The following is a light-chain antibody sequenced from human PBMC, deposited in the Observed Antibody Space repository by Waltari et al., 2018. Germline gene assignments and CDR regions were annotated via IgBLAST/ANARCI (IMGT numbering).Light chain of an antibody. Sequence: EVVLTQSPGILSLSPGASATLPCRASKRVSVNSLAWYQHNPGQAPRLLIYDATMRATAIPDRFSGSVSGTDFTLVITRLEPEDFGVYYCQQYGSSPYTFGQGTKLQIK. CDR3: QQYGSSPYT. CDR1: KRVSVNS. J-gene: IGKJ2*01. V-gene: IGKV3-20*01. CDR2: DAT.